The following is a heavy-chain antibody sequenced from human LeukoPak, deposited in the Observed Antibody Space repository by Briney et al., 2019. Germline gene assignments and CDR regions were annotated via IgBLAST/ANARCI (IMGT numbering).Heavy chain of an antibody. CDR1: GGSISSGSYY. Sequence: SQTLSLTCTVSGGSISSGSYYWSWIRQPAGKGLEWIGRIYTSESTNYNPSLKSRVTISVDTSKNQFSLKLSSVTAADTAVYYCARGKDYYDSSGYSPSYDYWGQGTLVTVSS. V-gene: IGHV4-61*02. D-gene: IGHD3-22*01. CDR2: IYTSEST. CDR3: ARGKDYYDSSGYSPSYDY. J-gene: IGHJ4*02.